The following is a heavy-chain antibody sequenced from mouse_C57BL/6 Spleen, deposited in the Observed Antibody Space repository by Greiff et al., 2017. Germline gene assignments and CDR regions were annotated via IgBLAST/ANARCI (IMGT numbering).Heavy chain of an antibody. V-gene: IGHV5-16*01. CDR2: INYDGSST. CDR3: ARDKGYYGNYVLDY. Sequence: EVKVVESEGGLVQPGSSMKLSCTASGFTFSDYYMAWVRQVPEKGLEWVANINYDGSSTYYLDSLKSRFIISRDNAKNILYLQMSSLKSEDTATYYCARDKGYYGNYVLDYWGQGTTLTVSS. CDR1: GFTFSDYY. J-gene: IGHJ2*01. D-gene: IGHD2-1*01.